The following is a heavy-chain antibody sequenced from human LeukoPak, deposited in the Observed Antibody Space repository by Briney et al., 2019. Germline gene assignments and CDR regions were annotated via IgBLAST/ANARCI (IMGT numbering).Heavy chain of an antibody. V-gene: IGHV1-18*01. Sequence: ASVKVSCKASGYTFTSYGISWMRQAPGQGLEWMGWISAYNGNTNYAQKLQGRVTMTTDTSTSTAYMELRSLRSDDTAVYYCARDPRNYDSSDHVLDYWGQGTLVTVSS. CDR2: ISAYNGNT. D-gene: IGHD3-22*01. CDR3: ARDPRNYDSSDHVLDY. J-gene: IGHJ4*02. CDR1: GYTFTSYG.